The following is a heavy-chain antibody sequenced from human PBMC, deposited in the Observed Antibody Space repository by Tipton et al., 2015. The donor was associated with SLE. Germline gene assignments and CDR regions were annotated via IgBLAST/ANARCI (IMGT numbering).Heavy chain of an antibody. CDR3: ARRGSSYGEGFDY. V-gene: IGHV4-34*01. Sequence: GLVKPSETLSLTCAVYGGSFSGYYWSWIRQPPGKGLEWIGEVNDGGNINYSPSLMTRVTISGDTSKNQISLRLNSVTAADTAVYYCARRGSSYGEGFDYWGQGTSVTVSS. CDR2: VNDGGNI. D-gene: IGHD2-2*01. CDR1: GGSFSGYY. J-gene: IGHJ4*02.